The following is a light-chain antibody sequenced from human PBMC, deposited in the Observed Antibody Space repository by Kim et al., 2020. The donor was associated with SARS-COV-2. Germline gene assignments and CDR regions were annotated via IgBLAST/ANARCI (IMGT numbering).Light chain of an antibody. CDR1: QSIGRW. CDR3: QQYYALWT. V-gene: IGKV1-5*03. Sequence: DIQMTQSPSTLSASVGDRVTFACRASQSIGRWLAWYQQKPGVAPKLLIYQASTLQRGVPSRFSGSGSGTDFTLTISDLQPDDYATYFCQQYYALWTFGQGTKVEIK. CDR2: QAS. J-gene: IGKJ1*01.